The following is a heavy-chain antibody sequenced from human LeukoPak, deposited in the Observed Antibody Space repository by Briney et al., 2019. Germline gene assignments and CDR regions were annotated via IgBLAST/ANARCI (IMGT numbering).Heavy chain of an antibody. D-gene: IGHD5/OR15-5a*01. CDR3: ARHSKYSAKVVYDTASLFDY. CDR1: GYTFTGYY. CDR2: INPNSGGT. J-gene: IGHJ4*02. V-gene: IGHV1-2*04. Sequence: ASVKVSCKASGYTFTGYYMHWVRQAPGQGLEWMGWINPNSGGTNYAQKFQGWVTMTRDKSISTAYLQWSSLKASDTAMYYCARHSKYSAKVVYDTASLFDYWGQGTLVTVSS.